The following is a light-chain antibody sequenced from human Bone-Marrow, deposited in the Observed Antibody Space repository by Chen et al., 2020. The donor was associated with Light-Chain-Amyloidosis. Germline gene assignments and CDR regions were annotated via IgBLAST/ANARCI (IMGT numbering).Light chain of an antibody. CDR3: QVWDRSSDRPV. CDR2: DDS. V-gene: IGLV3-21*02. CDR1: NIGSTS. J-gene: IGLJ3*02. Sequence: SYVLTQPSSVSVAPGQTATIACGGNNIGSTSVHWYQQTPDQAPLLVVYDDSDRPSGIPERLSGSNSGNTATMTIRGVEAGDEADYCCQVWDRSSDRPVFGGGTKLTVL.